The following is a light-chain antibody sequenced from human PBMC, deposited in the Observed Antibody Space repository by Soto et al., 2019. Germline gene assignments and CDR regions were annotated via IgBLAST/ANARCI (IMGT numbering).Light chain of an antibody. CDR3: QQRSNWPPEVT. V-gene: IGKV3-11*01. J-gene: IGKJ3*01. Sequence: EIVLTQSPDTLSLSPGERATLSCRASQSVRSSLAWYQQKPGQAPRLLIYDASNRATGIPARFSGSGSGTDFPLTISRLEPEDFAVYYCQQRSNWPPEVTFGPGNKVDIK. CDR2: DAS. CDR1: QSVRSS.